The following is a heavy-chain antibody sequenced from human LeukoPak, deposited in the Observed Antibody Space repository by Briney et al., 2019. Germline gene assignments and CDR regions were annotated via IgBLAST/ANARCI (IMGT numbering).Heavy chain of an antibody. Sequence: GGALQIYFQGSGCSFTSYWIGWVRPMPGKGLEWMGIIYPGDSDTRYSPSFQGQVTISADKSISTAYLQWSSLKASDTAMYYCARPGVGATVYFDYWGQGTLVTVSS. CDR3: ARPGVGATVYFDY. J-gene: IGHJ4*02. CDR1: GCSFTSYW. CDR2: IYPGDSDT. V-gene: IGHV5-51*01. D-gene: IGHD1-26*01.